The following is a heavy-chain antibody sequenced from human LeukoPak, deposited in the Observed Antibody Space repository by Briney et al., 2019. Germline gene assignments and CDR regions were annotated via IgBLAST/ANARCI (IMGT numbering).Heavy chain of an antibody. Sequence: PGGSLRLSCAAPGFTFSTSWMSWVRQGLGKRLEGADNITQYGSETYYVDSVRGRLAISRDDAENSLFLQMNNMRAEDTDVYYCAYTLGAHYFGSWGQGILVTVSS. CDR1: GFTFSTSW. D-gene: IGHD1-26*01. J-gene: IGHJ4*02. CDR3: AYTLGAHYFGS. CDR2: ITQYGSET. V-gene: IGHV3-7*05.